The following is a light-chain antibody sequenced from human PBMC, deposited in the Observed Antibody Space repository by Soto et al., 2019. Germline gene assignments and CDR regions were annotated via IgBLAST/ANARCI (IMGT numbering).Light chain of an antibody. V-gene: IGKV3-20*01. J-gene: IGKJ4*01. CDR3: QQYASSPLT. CDR1: QSVSRSY. CDR2: GAS. Sequence: EIGLTQSPGTLSLSPGERATLSCRASQSVSRSYLAWYQQKPGQAPRLLIYGASSRATGIPDRFSGSGSGTDFTLTISRLEPEDFAVFYCQQYASSPLTFGGGTKVEIK.